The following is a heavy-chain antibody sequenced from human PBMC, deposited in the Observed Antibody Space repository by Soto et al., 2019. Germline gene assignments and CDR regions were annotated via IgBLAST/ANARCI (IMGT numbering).Heavy chain of an antibody. V-gene: IGHV3-33*01. J-gene: IGHJ4*02. Sequence: QAQLVEFGGGVVQPGRSLRLSCAVSGFTFSAHGMHWVRQAPGKGLEWVAVIWYDGGTKYHADPVKGRFTISRDNSKNILYLQMNGLRVEDTAVYYCAREGGGGSARYFDYWGQGTPVTVSS. CDR3: AREGGGGSARYFDY. CDR2: IWYDGGTK. D-gene: IGHD6-25*01. CDR1: GFTFSAHG.